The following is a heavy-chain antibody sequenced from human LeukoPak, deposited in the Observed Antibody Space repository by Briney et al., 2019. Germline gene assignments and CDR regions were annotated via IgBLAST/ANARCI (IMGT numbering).Heavy chain of an antibody. CDR2: ISGSGGST. V-gene: IGHV3-23*01. Sequence: PGGSLRLSCAASGFTFSSYAMSWVRQAPGKGLEWVSAISGSGGSTYYADSVKGRFTISRDNAKNSLYLQMNSLRAEDTAVYYCARDERSILLLIAAAGTLDYWGQGTLVTVSS. D-gene: IGHD6-13*01. CDR3: ARDERSILLLIAAAGTLDY. J-gene: IGHJ4*02. CDR1: GFTFSSYA.